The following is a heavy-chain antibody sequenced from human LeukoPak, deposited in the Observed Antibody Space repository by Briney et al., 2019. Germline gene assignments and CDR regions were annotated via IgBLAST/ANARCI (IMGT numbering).Heavy chain of an antibody. CDR3: ARGTPALRYCSSTSCPYARGWFDP. V-gene: IGHV4-34*01. D-gene: IGHD2-2*01. CDR1: GGYFSGYY. Sequence: SETLSLTCAVYGGYFSGYYWSWIRQPPGKGLEWIGEINHSGSTNYNPSLKSRVTISVDTSKNQFSLKLSSVTAADTAVYYCARGTPALRYCSSTSCPYARGWFDPWGQGTLVTVSS. CDR2: INHSGST. J-gene: IGHJ5*02.